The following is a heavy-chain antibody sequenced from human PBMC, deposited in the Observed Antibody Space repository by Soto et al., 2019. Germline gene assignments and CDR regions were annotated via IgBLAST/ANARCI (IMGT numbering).Heavy chain of an antibody. CDR3: ARLIYDSRLNYLYFDS. CDR1: GVSISSGNW. J-gene: IGHJ4*02. V-gene: IGHV4-4*02. CDR2: VYRDGSA. D-gene: IGHD3-22*01. Sequence: SETLSLTCDVSGVSISSGNWWSWVRQPPGKELEWIGEVYRDGSAKYHPSLERRVIISVDTAKNQFSLRLSSVTAADTAIYYCARLIYDSRLNYLYFDSWGQGMLVTVSS.